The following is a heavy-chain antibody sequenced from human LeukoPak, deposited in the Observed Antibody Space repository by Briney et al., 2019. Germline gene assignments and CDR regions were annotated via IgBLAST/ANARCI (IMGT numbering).Heavy chain of an antibody. V-gene: IGHV4-59*11. CDR1: GDSITSHY. CDR2: IYYSGRT. CDR3: ARDRASSGSDAFDF. D-gene: IGHD3-22*01. Sequence: PSETLSLTCSVSGDSITSHYWSWIRQPPGKGLEWIGYIYYSGRTNYKSSLKSRVTISVDTSKNQFSLKLSSVTAADTAVYYCARDRASSGSDAFDFWGLGTMVTVSS. J-gene: IGHJ3*01.